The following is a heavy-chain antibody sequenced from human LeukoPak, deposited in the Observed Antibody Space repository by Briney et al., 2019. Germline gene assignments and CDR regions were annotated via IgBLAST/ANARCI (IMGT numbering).Heavy chain of an antibody. V-gene: IGHV1-69*08. Sequence: SVTVSCKASGDTFSTYTVTWVRQAPGQGLEWMGGVIPILGTPNYAQKFQGRVTITADKSTTTVSIDLRSLRSDDTAVYYCARVERGGVLVVWGPGTLVIVSS. CDR1: GDTFSTYT. CDR2: VIPILGTP. CDR3: ARVERGGVLVV. J-gene: IGHJ4*02. D-gene: IGHD3-16*01.